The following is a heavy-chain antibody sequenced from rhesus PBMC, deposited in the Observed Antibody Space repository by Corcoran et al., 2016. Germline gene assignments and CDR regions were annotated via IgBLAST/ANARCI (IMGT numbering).Heavy chain of an antibody. CDR3: ARDDHGYYP. J-gene: IGHJ4*01. D-gene: IGHD3-9*01. Sequence: QVQLQESGPGLVKPSETLSLTCAVSGGSISGGYDWTWIRQPPGKGLEWIGDIYGSSGRTKYNPARKKRVTISKDTSQNQFDLKMSSMTAADTAVYYCARDDHGYYPWGQGVLVTVSS. CDR1: GGSISGGYD. CDR2: IYGSSGRT. V-gene: IGHV4-76*01.